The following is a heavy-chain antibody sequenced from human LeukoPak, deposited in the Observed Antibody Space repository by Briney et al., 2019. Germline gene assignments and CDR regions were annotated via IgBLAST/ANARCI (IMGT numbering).Heavy chain of an antibody. CDR1: GGSISSSNW. V-gene: IGHV4-4*02. Sequence: PSGTLSLTCAVSGGSISSSNWWSWVRQPPGKGLEWIGEIYHSGSTNYNPSLKSRVTISVDKSKNQFSLKLSSVTAADTAVYYCASLGYCSGGSCADDYWGQGTLVTVSS. CDR3: ASLGYCSGGSCADDY. J-gene: IGHJ4*02. CDR2: IYHSGST. D-gene: IGHD2-15*01.